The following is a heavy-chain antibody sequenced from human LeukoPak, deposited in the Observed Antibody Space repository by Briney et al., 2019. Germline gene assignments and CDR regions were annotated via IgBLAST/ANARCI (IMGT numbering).Heavy chain of an antibody. CDR2: IRYDGSNK. CDR3: AKVNSSGWYYFDY. J-gene: IGHJ4*02. Sequence: GGSLRLSXAASGFTFSSYGMHWVSQAPGKGLEWVAFIRYDGSNKYYADSVKGRFTISRDNSKNTLYLQMNSLRAEDTAVYYYAKVNSSGWYYFDYWGQGTLVTVSS. CDR1: GFTFSSYG. D-gene: IGHD6-19*01. V-gene: IGHV3-30*02.